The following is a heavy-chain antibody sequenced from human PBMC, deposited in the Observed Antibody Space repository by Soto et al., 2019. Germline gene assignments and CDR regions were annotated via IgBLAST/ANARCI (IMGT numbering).Heavy chain of an antibody. CDR1: GGSFSGYY. CDR2: INHSGST. V-gene: IGHV4-34*01. CDR3: ARGLQQQLVNWFDP. Sequence: SETLSLTCAVYGGSFSGYYWSWIRQPPGKGLEWIGEINHSGSTNYNPSLKSRVTISVDTSKNQFSLKLSSVTAADTAVYYCARGLQQQLVNWFDPWGQGTLVTVSS. J-gene: IGHJ5*02. D-gene: IGHD6-13*01.